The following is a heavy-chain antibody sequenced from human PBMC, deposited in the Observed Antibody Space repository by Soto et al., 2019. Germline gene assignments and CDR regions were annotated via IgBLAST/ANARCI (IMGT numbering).Heavy chain of an antibody. CDR3: ARELPQRQGRNMDV. CDR1: GGSVSSGSYY. CDR2: INHRGSL. J-gene: IGHJ6*02. Sequence: SETLSLTCTVSGGSVSSGSYYWSWIRQPPGEGLEWFGYINHRGSLYYNPSLKSRVSMSVDTSKNQFSLNLSSVTAADTAVYYCARELPQRQGRNMDVWGQGTTVTVSS. D-gene: IGHD1-1*01. V-gene: IGHV4-31*03.